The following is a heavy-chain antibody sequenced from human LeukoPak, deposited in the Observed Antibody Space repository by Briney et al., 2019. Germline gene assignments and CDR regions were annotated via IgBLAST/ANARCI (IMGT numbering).Heavy chain of an antibody. CDR1: GYTFTGYY. D-gene: IGHD5-12*01. V-gene: IGHV1-46*01. CDR3: AALAYSGFGPRSDSDF. Sequence: ASVKVSCKASGYTFTGYYMHWVRQAPGQGLEWMGGFIPVFGTTIIAQKFQGRLTLSRDDSTSTGYMELTSLKSEDTAVYYCAALAYSGFGPRSDSDFWGQGTLVTVSS. CDR2: FIPVFGTT. J-gene: IGHJ4*02.